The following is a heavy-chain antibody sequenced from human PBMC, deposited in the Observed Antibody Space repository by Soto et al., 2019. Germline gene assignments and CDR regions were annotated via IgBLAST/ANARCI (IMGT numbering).Heavy chain of an antibody. V-gene: IGHV4-39*01. CDR1: GDSISSSSDY. CDR2: IYYSGST. J-gene: IGHJ4*02. D-gene: IGHD2-15*01. CDR3: ARHTPAISISDH. Sequence: SETLSLTCTVSGDSISSSSDYWGWIRQPPGKGLEWIGSIYYSGSTYYNPSLKSRVTISVDTSKNQFSLKLSSVTAADTAVYYCARHTPAISISDHWGQGTLVTVSS.